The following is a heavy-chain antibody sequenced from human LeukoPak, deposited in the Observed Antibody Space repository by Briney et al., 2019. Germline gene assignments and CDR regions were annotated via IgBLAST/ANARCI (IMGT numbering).Heavy chain of an antibody. CDR2: IKSKTDGGTA. Sequence: GGSLRLSCAASGFTFSYAWMRWVRQAPGKGLEWVGRIKSKTDGGTADYAAPVKGRFTISRDDSKNTLYVQMNSLKTEDTAVYYCTTDPSGYTYGYPFDYWGQGTLVTVSS. CDR1: GFTFSYAW. V-gene: IGHV3-15*01. D-gene: IGHD5-18*01. CDR3: TTDPSGYTYGYPFDY. J-gene: IGHJ4*02.